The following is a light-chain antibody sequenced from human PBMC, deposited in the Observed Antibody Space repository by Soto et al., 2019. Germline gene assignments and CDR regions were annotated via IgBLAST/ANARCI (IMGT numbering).Light chain of an antibody. CDR3: QQYGSSPLT. Sequence: DIQMTQSPSTLSASVGDRVTITCRASQSISSWLAWYQQKPGKAPKLLIYKASSLESGVPSRFSGSGSGTDFTLTISRLEPEDFAVYYCQQYGSSPLTFGRGTKVDIK. CDR1: QSISSW. CDR2: KAS. J-gene: IGKJ4*01. V-gene: IGKV1-5*03.